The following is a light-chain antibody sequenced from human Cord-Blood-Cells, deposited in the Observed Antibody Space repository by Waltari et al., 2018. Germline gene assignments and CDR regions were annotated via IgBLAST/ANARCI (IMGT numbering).Light chain of an antibody. CDR1: QSISSY. CDR2: AAS. J-gene: IGKJ2*01. Sequence: DIQMPPSPSSLSASVGARVTITCLASQSISSYLNWYQQKPGKAPKLLIYAASSLQSGVPSRFSGSGSGTDFTLTISSLQPEDFATYYCQQSYSTPHTFGQGTKLEIK. V-gene: IGKV1-39*01. CDR3: QQSYSTPHT.